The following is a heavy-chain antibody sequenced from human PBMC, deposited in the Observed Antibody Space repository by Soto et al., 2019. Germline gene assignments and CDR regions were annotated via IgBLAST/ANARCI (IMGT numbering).Heavy chain of an antibody. CDR3: ARALFPYCSSTSCYDVVGYGMDV. Sequence: GASVKVSCKASGYTFTSYGISWVRQAPGQGLEWMGWISAYNGNTNYAQKLQGRVTMTTDTSTSTAYMELRSLRSDDTAVYYCARALFPYCSSTSCYDVVGYGMDVWGQGTTVTVSS. D-gene: IGHD2-2*01. V-gene: IGHV1-18*01. J-gene: IGHJ6*02. CDR1: GYTFTSYG. CDR2: ISAYNGNT.